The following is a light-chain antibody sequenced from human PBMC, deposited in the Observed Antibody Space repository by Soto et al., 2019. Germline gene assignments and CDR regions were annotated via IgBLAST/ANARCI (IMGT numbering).Light chain of an antibody. CDR1: QSISTY. J-gene: IGKJ4*01. CDR2: AAS. CDR3: QQSYNTPLT. V-gene: IGKV1-39*01. Sequence: DIQMTQSPSSLSASVGDRVTITCRASQSISTYLNWYQQKPGKAPKLLIYAASSLQSGLSSRFSGSGSETDFTLTISSLQPDDFATYYCQQSYNTPLTFGGGTKVDIK.